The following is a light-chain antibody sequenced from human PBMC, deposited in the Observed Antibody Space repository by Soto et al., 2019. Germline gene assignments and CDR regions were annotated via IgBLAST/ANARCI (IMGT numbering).Light chain of an antibody. CDR3: SSYTNTDTLVV. CDR2: EVT. J-gene: IGLJ1*01. Sequence: QSALTQPASVSGSPGQSITIPCTGSSGDVGGYNYVSWYQQYPGKAPKLIIYEVTNRPSGISNRFSASQSGNTASLTISGLQAEDEADYYCSSYTNTDTLVVFGTGTKLTVL. CDR1: SGDVGGYNY. V-gene: IGLV2-14*01.